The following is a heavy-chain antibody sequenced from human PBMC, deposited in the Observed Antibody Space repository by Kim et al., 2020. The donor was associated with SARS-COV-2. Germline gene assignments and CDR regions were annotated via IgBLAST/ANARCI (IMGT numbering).Heavy chain of an antibody. CDR2: T. CDR3: TRVTLEGSADF. J-gene: IGHJ4*02. V-gene: IGHV4-4*08. D-gene: IGHD1-26*01. Sequence: TAYSSSLKRRVTISVDTFKNQFFLNLNSVTAADTAVYYCTRVTLEGSADFWGQGTLVTVSS.